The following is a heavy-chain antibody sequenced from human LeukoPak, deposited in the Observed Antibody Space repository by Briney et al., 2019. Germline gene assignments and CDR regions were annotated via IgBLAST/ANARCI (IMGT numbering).Heavy chain of an antibody. D-gene: IGHD4-23*01. V-gene: IGHV3-53*01. CDR1: GFTVSSNY. CDR2: IYSGGST. J-gene: IGHJ4*02. Sequence: GGSLRLSCAASGFTVSSNYMSWVRQAPGKGLEWVSVIYSGGSTYYADSVKGRFTISRDNSKNTLYLQMNSLRAEDTAVYYCARDLAPDYGGNSFFDYWGQGTLVTVSS. CDR3: ARDLAPDYGGNSFFDY.